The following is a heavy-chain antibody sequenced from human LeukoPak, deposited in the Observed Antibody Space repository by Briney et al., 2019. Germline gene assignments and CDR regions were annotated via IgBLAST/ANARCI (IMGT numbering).Heavy chain of an antibody. CDR2: IYYSGST. V-gene: IGHV4-59*08. D-gene: IGHD6-19*01. J-gene: IGHJ4*02. Sequence: SETLSLTCTVSGGSISSYYWSWIRQPPGKGLEWIGYIYYSGSTYYNPSLKSRVTISVDTSKNQFSLKLSSVTAADTAVYYCATSIAVAGPDYWGQGTLVTVSS. CDR3: ATSIAVAGPDY. CDR1: GGSISSYY.